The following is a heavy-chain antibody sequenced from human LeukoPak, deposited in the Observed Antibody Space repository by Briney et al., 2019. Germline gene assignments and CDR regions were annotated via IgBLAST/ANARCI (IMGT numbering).Heavy chain of an antibody. D-gene: IGHD4-17*01. J-gene: IGHJ4*02. CDR1: RFTFSNYY. CDR3: ARDSPDYGDYTNFDY. V-gene: IGHV3-74*01. Sequence: GGSLRLSCAASRFTFSNYYMHWVRQAPGKGLVWVSHINGDGSTLGYAASVKGRFTISRDNAKNTLYLQMNSLRAEDTAVYYCARDSPDYGDYTNFDYWGQGTLVTVSS. CDR2: INGDGSTL.